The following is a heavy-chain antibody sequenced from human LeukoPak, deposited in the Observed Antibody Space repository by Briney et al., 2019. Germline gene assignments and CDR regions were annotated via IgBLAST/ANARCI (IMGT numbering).Heavy chain of an antibody. J-gene: IGHJ5*02. CDR1: GFTFSSYA. CDR2: ISGSGGST. D-gene: IGHD5-24*01. V-gene: IGHV3-23*01. Sequence: GGSLRLSCAASGFTFSSYAMSWVRQAPGKGLEWASAISGSGGSTYYADSVKGRFTISRDNSKNTLYLQMNSLRAEDTAVYYCAKNPRWLQLNWFDPWGQGTLVTVSS. CDR3: AKNPRWLQLNWFDP.